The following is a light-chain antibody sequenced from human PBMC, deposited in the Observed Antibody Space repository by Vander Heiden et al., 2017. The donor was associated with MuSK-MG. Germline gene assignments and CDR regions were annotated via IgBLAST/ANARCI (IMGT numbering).Light chain of an antibody. CDR2: WAS. CDR3: HQVDSTAYT. V-gene: IGKV4-1*01. Sequence: DIVTTQSADSLPVSLGDRDNIHGKSSQSVFYSSKNKNYLAWYQQKPGQPPKLLIYWASTRESGVPDRFSGSGSGTDFTLTISSLQAEDVAVSYCHQVDSTAYTFGQGTKLEIK. J-gene: IGKJ2*01. CDR1: QSVFYSSKNKNY.